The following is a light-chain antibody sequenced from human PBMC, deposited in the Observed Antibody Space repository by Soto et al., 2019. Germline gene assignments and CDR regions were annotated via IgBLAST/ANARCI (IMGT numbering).Light chain of an antibody. CDR1: SSDVGGYNY. V-gene: IGLV2-14*01. CDR3: SSYTSSSVV. Sequence: QSALTPPASVSGSPGQSITISCTGTSSDVGGYNYVSWYQQHPGKAPKLMIYEVSNRPSGVSNRFSGSKSGNTASLTISGLQAEDEADYYCSSYTSSSVVFGGGTQLTVL. J-gene: IGLJ2*01. CDR2: EVS.